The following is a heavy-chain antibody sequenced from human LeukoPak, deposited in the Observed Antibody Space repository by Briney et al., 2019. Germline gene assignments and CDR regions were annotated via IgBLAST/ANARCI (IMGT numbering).Heavy chain of an antibody. CDR1: GGTFSSYA. J-gene: IGHJ6*02. Sequence: SVKVSCKASGGTFSSYAISWVRQAPGQGLEWMGGIIPIFGTANYAQKFQGRVTITADESTSTAYMELSSLRSEDTAVYYCARDCKYLYYYDSSGYPRYYYYGMDVWGQGTTVTVSS. CDR3: ARDCKYLYYYDSSGYPRYYYYGMDV. CDR2: IIPIFGTA. V-gene: IGHV1-69*01. D-gene: IGHD3-22*01.